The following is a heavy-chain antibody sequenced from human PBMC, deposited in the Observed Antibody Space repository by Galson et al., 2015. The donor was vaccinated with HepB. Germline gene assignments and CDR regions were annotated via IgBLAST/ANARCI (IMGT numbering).Heavy chain of an antibody. CDR2: IYPGDSDT. CDR3: ARHGDTAMVGYYYGMDV. J-gene: IGHJ6*02. V-gene: IGHV5-51*01. Sequence: QSGAEVKKPGESLKISCKGSGYSFTSYWIGWVRQMPGKGLEWMGIIYPGDSDTRYSPSFQGQVTISADKSISTAYLQWSSLKASDTAMYYCARHGDTAMVGYYYGMDVWGQGTTVTVSS. D-gene: IGHD5-18*01. CDR1: GYSFTSYW.